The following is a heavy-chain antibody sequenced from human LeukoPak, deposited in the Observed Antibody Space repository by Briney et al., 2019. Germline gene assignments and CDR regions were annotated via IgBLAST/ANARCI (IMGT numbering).Heavy chain of an antibody. D-gene: IGHD2-21*02. Sequence: GGSLRLSCAASGFTFSSYAMSWVRQAPGKGLDWVSSINGGGGSTYYADSVKGRFTISRDNAKNSVYLQMNSLRVEDTAIYYCAKDIVGGGDDYWGQGTLVTVSS. CDR2: INGGGGST. J-gene: IGHJ4*02. V-gene: IGHV3-23*01. CDR3: AKDIVGGGDDY. CDR1: GFTFSSYA.